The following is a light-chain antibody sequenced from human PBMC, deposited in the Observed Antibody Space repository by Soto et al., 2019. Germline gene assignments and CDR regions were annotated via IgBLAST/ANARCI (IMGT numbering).Light chain of an antibody. Sequence: QSALTQPASVSGSPGQSITISCTGTSNDVGGYNYVSWYQQHPGKAPKLIIYEVSNRPSGVSNRFSGSKSGNTASLTISGLQADDEADYYCSSYTSSSTPYVFGTGTKVTVL. CDR1: SNDVGGYNY. CDR3: SSYTSSSTPYV. J-gene: IGLJ1*01. V-gene: IGLV2-14*01. CDR2: EVS.